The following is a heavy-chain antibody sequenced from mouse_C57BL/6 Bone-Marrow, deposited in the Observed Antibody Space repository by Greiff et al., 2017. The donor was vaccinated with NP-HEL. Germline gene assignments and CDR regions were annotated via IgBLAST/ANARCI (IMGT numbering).Heavy chain of an antibody. CDR3: TRDIATVVGAY. Sequence: EVKLEESGEGLVKPGGSLKLSCAASGFTFSSYAMSWVRQTPEKRLEWVAYISSGGDYIYYADTVKGRFTISRDNARNTLYLQMSSLKSEDTAMYYCTRDIATVVGAYWGQGTLVTVSA. CDR1: GFTFSSYA. J-gene: IGHJ3*01. D-gene: IGHD1-1*01. CDR2: ISSGGDYI. V-gene: IGHV5-9-1*02.